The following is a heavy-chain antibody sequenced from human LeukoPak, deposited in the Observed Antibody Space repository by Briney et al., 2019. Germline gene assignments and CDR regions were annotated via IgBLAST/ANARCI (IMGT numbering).Heavy chain of an antibody. D-gene: IGHD2-15*01. Sequence: GGSLRLSCAASGFSFSNYNMNWVLQAPGKGLEWVSSITSSSTYIYYADSVKGRFTISRDNAKNSLYLQLNSLRAEDTAVYYCESIRSGRNNWFAPWGQGTLVTVSS. V-gene: IGHV3-21*01. CDR3: ESIRSGRNNWFAP. J-gene: IGHJ5*02. CDR2: ITSSSTYI. CDR1: GFSFSNYN.